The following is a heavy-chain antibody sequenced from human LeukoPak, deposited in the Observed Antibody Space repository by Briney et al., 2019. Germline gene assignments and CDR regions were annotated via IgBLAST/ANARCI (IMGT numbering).Heavy chain of an antibody. CDR3: AKDGGNYYDSSGSYFDY. J-gene: IGHJ4*02. D-gene: IGHD3-22*01. CDR1: GFTFSDYY. Sequence: PGGSLRLSCAASGFTFSDYYMSWIRQAPGKGLEWVSAISGSGGSTYYADSVKGRFTISRDNSKNTLYLQMNSLRAEDTAVYYCAKDGGNYYDSSGSYFDYWGQGTLVTVSS. V-gene: IGHV3-23*01. CDR2: ISGSGGST.